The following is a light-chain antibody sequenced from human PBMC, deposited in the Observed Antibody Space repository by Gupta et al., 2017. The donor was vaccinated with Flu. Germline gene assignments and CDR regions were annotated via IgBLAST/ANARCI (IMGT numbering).Light chain of an antibody. CDR1: QGISSY. Sequence: GDRVTITCRASQGISSYLAWYQQKPGKAPKLLIYAASTLQSGVPSRFSGSGSGTDFTLTISCLQSEEFATYYCQQYYSYPRTFGQGTKVEIK. J-gene: IGKJ1*01. CDR2: AAS. CDR3: QQYYSYPRT. V-gene: IGKV1-8*01.